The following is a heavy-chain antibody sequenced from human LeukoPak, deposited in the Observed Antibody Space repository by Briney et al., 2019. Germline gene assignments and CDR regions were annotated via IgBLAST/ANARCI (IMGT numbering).Heavy chain of an antibody. D-gene: IGHD1-1*01. CDR1: GFTFSDYY. J-gene: IGHJ4*02. CDR3: ARGTGTTAYFDY. Sequence: PGGSLRLSCEASGFTFSDYYMSWVRQAPGKGLEWVSYISGSSGYTKYADSVKGRFTISRDNAKNSLYQQVNSLRAEDTAVYYCARGTGTTAYFDYWGQGTPVTVSS. V-gene: IGHV3-11*06. CDR2: ISGSSGYT.